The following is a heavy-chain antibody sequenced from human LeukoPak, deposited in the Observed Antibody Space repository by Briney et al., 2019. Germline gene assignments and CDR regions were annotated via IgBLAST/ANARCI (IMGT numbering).Heavy chain of an antibody. V-gene: IGHV3-74*01. CDR3: AREGYSSSYRTNYYYYMDV. Sequence: PGGSLRHSCAASGFTLSSYWMHWVRQAPGKGLVWVSRINSDGSSTSYAGSVKGRFTISRDNAKNTLYLQMNSLRAEDTAVYYCAREGYSSSYRTNYYYYMDVWGKGTTVTVSS. CDR2: INSDGSST. D-gene: IGHD6-6*01. J-gene: IGHJ6*03. CDR1: GFTLSSYW.